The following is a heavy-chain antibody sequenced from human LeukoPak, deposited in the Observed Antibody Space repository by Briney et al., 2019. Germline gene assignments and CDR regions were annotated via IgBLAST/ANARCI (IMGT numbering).Heavy chain of an antibody. Sequence: SETLSLTCTVSGGSIGSSNSYWGWVRQPPGKGLEWIGSIYYSGSTYYNPSLKSRVTISVDTSKNQFSLKLSSVTAADTAVYYCAIQTRSGWFDPWGQGTLVTVSS. J-gene: IGHJ5*02. CDR2: IYYSGST. V-gene: IGHV4-39*01. CDR3: AIQTRSGWFDP. D-gene: IGHD3-10*01. CDR1: GGSIGSSNSY.